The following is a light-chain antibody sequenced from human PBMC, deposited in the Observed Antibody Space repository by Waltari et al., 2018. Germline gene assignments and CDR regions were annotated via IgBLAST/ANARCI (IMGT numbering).Light chain of an antibody. Sequence: EMVLTQSPGTLSLSPGEGATLACRASQSINNYLAWYQQKPGEAPRLLIDDASKTATGIPARFSGSGSGTDFTLAISSLQPEDLAVCYCPQRGNRQTFGPGTKVEIK. CDR1: QSINNY. V-gene: IGKV3-11*01. J-gene: IGKJ1*01. CDR2: DAS. CDR3: PQRGNRQT.